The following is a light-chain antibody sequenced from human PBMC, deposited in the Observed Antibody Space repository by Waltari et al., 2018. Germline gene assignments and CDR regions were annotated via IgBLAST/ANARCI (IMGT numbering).Light chain of an antibody. J-gene: IGLJ2*01. CDR3: SSYAGSNKFVV. CDR1: SSDVGGYNY. CDR2: EVS. Sequence: QSALTQPPSASGSPGQSVTISCTGTSSDVGGYNYVSWYRQHPGKAPKLMIYEVSKRPSGGPDRFSGSKSGNTASLTVSGLQAEEEADYYGSSYAGSNKFVVFGGGTKLTVL. V-gene: IGLV2-8*01.